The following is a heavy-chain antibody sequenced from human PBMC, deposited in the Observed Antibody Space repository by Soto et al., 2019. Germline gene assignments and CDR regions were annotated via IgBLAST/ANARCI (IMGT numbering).Heavy chain of an antibody. D-gene: IGHD4-17*01. CDR3: ASERYYGDNRTTFDY. CDR2: ISYSGST. V-gene: IGHV4-31*03. J-gene: IGHJ4*02. CDR1: GGPPSSGGYY. Sequence: QVQLQESGPGLVKPSQTLSLTCTVSGGPPSSGGYYWSWIGKHQGKALEWIGYISYSGSTSYNPSLKSRVTISVDTSKSQFSLKLSSVTAADTAVYYCASERYYGDNRTTFDYWGQGTLVTVSS.